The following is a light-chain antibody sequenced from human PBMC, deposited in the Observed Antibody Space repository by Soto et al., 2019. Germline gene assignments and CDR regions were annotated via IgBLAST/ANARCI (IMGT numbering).Light chain of an antibody. Sequence: DIQMTQSPSSLSASVGDRVTITCRASQGVRNDLGWYQQKPGKAPKVLIYAASSLQSGVPSRFSGSGSGTDFTLTISSLQPEDSATYYCQQSYSTPTFGQGTKVDIK. CDR3: QQSYSTPT. V-gene: IGKV1-39*01. CDR2: AAS. CDR1: QGVRND. J-gene: IGKJ1*01.